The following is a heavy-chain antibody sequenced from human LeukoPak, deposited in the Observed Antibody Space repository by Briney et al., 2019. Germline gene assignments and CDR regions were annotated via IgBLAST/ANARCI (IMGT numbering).Heavy chain of an antibody. J-gene: IGHJ4*02. D-gene: IGHD2-2*01. CDR1: GFTFSSYA. Sequence: PGGSLRLSCAASGFTFSSYAMSWVRQAPGKGLEWVSAISGSGGSTYYADSVKGRFTISRDNSKNTLYLQMSSLRAEDTAVYYCATTSAKSCSSTSCYSDYWGQGTLVTVSS. V-gene: IGHV3-23*01. CDR3: ATTSAKSCSSTSCYSDY. CDR2: ISGSGGST.